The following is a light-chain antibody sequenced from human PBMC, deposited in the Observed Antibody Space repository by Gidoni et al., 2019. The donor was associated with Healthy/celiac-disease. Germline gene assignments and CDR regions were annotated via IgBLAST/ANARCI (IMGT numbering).Light chain of an antibody. CDR1: QSVLYSSNNKNY. CDR3: QQYYSTPLT. V-gene: IGKV4-1*01. CDR2: WAS. J-gene: IGKJ4*01. Sequence: DIVMTQSPDSLSVSLCERDTINCKSSQSVLYSSNNKNYLAWYRQKPGQPPELLIYWASTRESGVPDRFSGSGSGTDFTLTISSLQAEDVAVYYCQQYYSTPLTFGGGTKVEIK.